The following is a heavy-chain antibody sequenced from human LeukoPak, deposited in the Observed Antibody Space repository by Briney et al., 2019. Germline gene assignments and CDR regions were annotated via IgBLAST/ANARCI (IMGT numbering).Heavy chain of an antibody. D-gene: IGHD6-13*01. V-gene: IGHV3-7*01. Sequence: GGSLKLSCEVSGFTFTDYWMDWVRQAPGKGPEWVASIRQDGSEKTYVDSVKGRFTISRDNTKNSLSLQLNGLRAEDTAVYYCARDGTAAGLYFDLWGQGTLVTVSS. CDR2: IRQDGSEK. J-gene: IGHJ4*01. CDR1: GFTFTDYW. CDR3: ARDGTAAGLYFDL.